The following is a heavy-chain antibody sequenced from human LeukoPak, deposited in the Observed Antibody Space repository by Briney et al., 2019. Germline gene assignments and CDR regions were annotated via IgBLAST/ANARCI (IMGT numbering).Heavy chain of an antibody. J-gene: IGHJ4*02. CDR2: INPDGNKK. Sequence: GGSLRLSCAVSRPTFSSSWMDWVRQAPGKGLEWVASINPDGNKKYSADSVKGRFTISRDNAENSLYLQMNSLRVEDTAFYYCARDLAYSRLDYWGQGMLVTVSS. CDR3: ARDLAYSRLDY. D-gene: IGHD5-18*01. CDR1: RPTFSSSW. V-gene: IGHV3-7*01.